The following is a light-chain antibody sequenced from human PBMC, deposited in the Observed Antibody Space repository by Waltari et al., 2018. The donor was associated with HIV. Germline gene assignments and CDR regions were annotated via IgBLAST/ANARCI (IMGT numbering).Light chain of an antibody. CDR1: QSVNMR. CDR2: KTC. J-gene: IGKJ2*01. V-gene: IGKV1-5*03. Sequence: DIQMTQSPSTLSASVRDRVTISCRASQSVNMRVAWYQKEPGKAPKVLIYKTCTLASGVPSRFSGSGFGTEFTLTIISLQPDEFGTYYGQEYQNFAPFTFGQGTKVEIK. CDR3: QEYQNFAPFT.